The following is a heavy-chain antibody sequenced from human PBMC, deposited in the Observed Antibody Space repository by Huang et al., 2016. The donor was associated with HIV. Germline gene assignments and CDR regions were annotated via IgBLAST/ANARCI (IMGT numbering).Heavy chain of an antibody. D-gene: IGHD2-21*02. CDR2: ISPVFGTA. V-gene: IGHV1-69*13. Sequence: HVHLVQSGAEVKKPGSSVKVSCKASGGTFSTDAITWVRQAPGQGLERMGGISPVFGTANYAQKFQDRGTFTADEFSTTAYMELSDLKYEDTAIYFWARARRHSGNSGLIDLWGQGTLVTVSS. J-gene: IGHJ1*01. CDR3: ARARRHSGNSGLIDL. CDR1: GGTFSTDA.